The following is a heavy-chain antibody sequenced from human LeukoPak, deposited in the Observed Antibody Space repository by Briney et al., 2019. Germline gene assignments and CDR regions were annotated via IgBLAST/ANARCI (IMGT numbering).Heavy chain of an antibody. CDR2: IYSSAKT. V-gene: IGHV4-59*01. J-gene: IGHJ3*02. D-gene: IGHD1-26*01. CDR3: ARGLVGLTPHAGVFEI. Sequence: SETLSLTCTVSGGSLSSSYWSWVRPPPGKGLGWMGYIYSSAKTISNPSLKSRVTLAVDTSKRQSSVKPSSVSAADTAVYYCARGLVGLTPHAGVFEIWGQGTKVTVSS. CDR1: GGSLSSSY.